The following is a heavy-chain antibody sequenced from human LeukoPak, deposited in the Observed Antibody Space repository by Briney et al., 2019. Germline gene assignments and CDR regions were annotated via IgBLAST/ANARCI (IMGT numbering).Heavy chain of an antibody. D-gene: IGHD5-24*01. J-gene: IGHJ3*02. CDR2: IYHSGST. CDR3: ANGPSIDAFDI. CDR1: GGSISSYY. Sequence: SETLSLTCTVSGGSISSYYWSWIRQPPGKGLEWIGYIYHSGSTYYNPSLKSRVTISVDRSKNQFSLKLSSVTAADTAVYYCANGPSIDAFDIWGQGTMVTVSS. V-gene: IGHV4-59*12.